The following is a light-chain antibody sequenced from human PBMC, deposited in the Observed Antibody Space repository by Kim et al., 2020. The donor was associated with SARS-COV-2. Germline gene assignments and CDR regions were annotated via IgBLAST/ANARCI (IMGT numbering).Light chain of an antibody. V-gene: IGKV3-20*01. Sequence: EIVLTQSPDTLSLSPGERATLSCRASQAIRGSNFAWYQQKPGQAPRVVIYGASNRATGIPDRFSGSGSGTDFTLTISGLEPEDFAVYYCGQHGRAFGQGTKVDIK. CDR2: GAS. J-gene: IGKJ1*01. CDR1: QAIRGSN. CDR3: GQHGRA.